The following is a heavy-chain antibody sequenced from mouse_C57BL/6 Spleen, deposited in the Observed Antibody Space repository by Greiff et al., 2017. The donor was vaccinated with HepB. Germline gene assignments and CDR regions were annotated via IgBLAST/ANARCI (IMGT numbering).Heavy chain of an antibody. CDR2: IDPSDSYT. Sequence: QVQLQQPGAELVMPGASVKLSCKASGYTFTSYWMHWVKQRPGQGLEWIGEIDPSDSYTNYNQKFKGKSTLTVDKSSSTAYMQLSSLTSEDSAVYYCAKSYGSRNYFDYWGQGTTLTVSS. J-gene: IGHJ2*01. CDR1: GYTFTSYW. D-gene: IGHD1-1*01. V-gene: IGHV1-69*01. CDR3: AKSYGSRNYFDY.